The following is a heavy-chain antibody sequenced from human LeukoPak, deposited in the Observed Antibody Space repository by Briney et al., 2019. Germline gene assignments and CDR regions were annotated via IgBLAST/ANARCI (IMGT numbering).Heavy chain of an antibody. J-gene: IGHJ4*02. Sequence: GGSLRLSCAASGFTFSSYGMHWVRQAPGKGLEWVAVISYDGSNKYYADSVKGRFTISRDNSKNTLYLQMNSLRAEDTAVYYCAKDPSGYNWNDGGYYFDYWGQGTLVTVSS. D-gene: IGHD1-20*01. CDR2: ISYDGSNK. CDR1: GFTFSSYG. CDR3: AKDPSGYNWNDGGYYFDY. V-gene: IGHV3-30*18.